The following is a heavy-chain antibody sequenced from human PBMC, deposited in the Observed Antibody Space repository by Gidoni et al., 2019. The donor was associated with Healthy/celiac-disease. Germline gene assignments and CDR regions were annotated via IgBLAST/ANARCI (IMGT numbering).Heavy chain of an antibody. CDR3: AKVPRRGTVTPSPYYYGMDV. CDR2: ISGSGGST. V-gene: IGHV3-23*01. J-gene: IGHJ6*02. D-gene: IGHD4-4*01. Sequence: EVQLLESGGGLVQPGGSLRLSCAASGFTFSSYAMSWVRQAPGKGLEWVSAISGSGGSTYYADSVKGRFTISRDNSKNTLYLQMNSLRAEDTAVYYCAKVPRRGTVTPSPYYYGMDVWGQGTTVTVSS. CDR1: GFTFSSYA.